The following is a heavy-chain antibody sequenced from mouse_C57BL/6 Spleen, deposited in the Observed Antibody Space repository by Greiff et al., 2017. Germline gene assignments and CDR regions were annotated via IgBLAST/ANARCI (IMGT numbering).Heavy chain of an antibody. CDR2: IDPENGDT. Sequence: VQLKQSGAELVRPGASVKLSCTASGFNIKDDYMHWVKQRPEQGLEWIGWIDPENGDTEYASKFQGKATITADTSSNTAYLHLSSLTSEDTAVFYCTPKPVAYWGQGTLVTVSA. J-gene: IGHJ3*01. V-gene: IGHV14-4*01. CDR3: TPKPVAY. CDR1: GFNIKDDY.